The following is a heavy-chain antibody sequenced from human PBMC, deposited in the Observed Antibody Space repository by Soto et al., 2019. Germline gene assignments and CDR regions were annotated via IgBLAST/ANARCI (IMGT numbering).Heavy chain of an antibody. V-gene: IGHV4-34*01. Sequence: QVQLQQWGAGLLKPSETLSLTCAVYGGSFSGYQWTWIRQTPGKGLEWIGEINDSGNINYNPSLKSGVTILVDTAKKQISLKLSSVTAAVTAVYYCARGVILWFGELSRRGGYYYYMDVWGKGTTVTVSS. CDR3: ARGVILWFGELSRRGGYYYYMDV. CDR1: GGSFSGYQ. D-gene: IGHD3-10*01. CDR2: INDSGNI. J-gene: IGHJ6*03.